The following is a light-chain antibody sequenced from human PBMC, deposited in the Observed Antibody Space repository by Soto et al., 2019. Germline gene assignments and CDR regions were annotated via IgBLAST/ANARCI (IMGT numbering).Light chain of an antibody. J-gene: IGKJ1*01. CDR1: QSVTSSF. CDR2: GAS. CDR3: QQYDSSPWT. V-gene: IGKV3-20*01. Sequence: EIVLTQSPGTLSLSLGERATLSCRASQSVTSSFLAWYQQKPGQAPRLLIDGASSRATGIPDRFSGSGSGTDFTLIISRLEPEDFAVYYCQQYDSSPWTFGQGTKVEIK.